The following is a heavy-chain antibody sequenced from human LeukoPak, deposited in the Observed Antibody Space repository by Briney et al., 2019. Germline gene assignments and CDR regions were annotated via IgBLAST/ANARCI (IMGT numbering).Heavy chain of an antibody. J-gene: IGHJ4*02. CDR1: GYTFTSYA. V-gene: IGHV1-2*02. Sequence: ASVKVSCKASGYTFTSYAMHWVRQAPGRGLEWMGWITPSGGTNYPQKFQGRVAITRDTSIITAYMDLSRLTSDDTAVYYCARDRYGDGFAHFDYWGQGALVTVSS. CDR2: ITPSGGT. CDR3: ARDRYGDGFAHFDY. D-gene: IGHD5-24*01.